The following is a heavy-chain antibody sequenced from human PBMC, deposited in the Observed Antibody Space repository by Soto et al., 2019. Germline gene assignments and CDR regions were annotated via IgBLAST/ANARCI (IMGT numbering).Heavy chain of an antibody. D-gene: IGHD3-22*01. CDR1: GGTFSSYA. V-gene: IGHV1-69*06. CDR2: IIPIFGTA. Sequence: SVKVSCKASGGTFSSYAISCVRQAPGQGLEWMGGIIPIFGTANYAQKFQGRVTITADKSTSTAYMELSSLRSEDTAVYYCARGTHDYYDSSGYTYNWFDPWGQGTLVTVSS. CDR3: ARGTHDYYDSSGYTYNWFDP. J-gene: IGHJ5*02.